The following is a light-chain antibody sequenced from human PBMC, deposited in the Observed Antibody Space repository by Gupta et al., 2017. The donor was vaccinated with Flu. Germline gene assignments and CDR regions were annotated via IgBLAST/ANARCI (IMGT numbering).Light chain of an antibody. Sequence: VTISSTGTSSDIVGYNSFSWYHQHPGKEPNLLMFYVLRRPSGVIDRVLCYTSGNKASPLAIGLQAEEEADYYCHSSEATNNIAVFGTGTKVTVL. J-gene: IGLJ1*01. CDR2: YVL. CDR3: HSSEATNNIAV. CDR1: SSDIVGYNS. V-gene: IGLV2-8*03.